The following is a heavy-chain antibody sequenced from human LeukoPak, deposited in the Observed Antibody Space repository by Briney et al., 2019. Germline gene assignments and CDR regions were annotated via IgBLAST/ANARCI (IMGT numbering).Heavy chain of an antibody. Sequence: GGSLRLSCAASGFTFDDYGMSWVRQAPGKGLVWVSVIFTGGTTYYADSVKGRFTISRDNSKNTLYLQMNSLRAEDTAVYYCARLNYYDLYFDYWGQGTLVTVSS. J-gene: IGHJ4*02. CDR3: ARLNYYDLYFDY. D-gene: IGHD3-22*01. V-gene: IGHV3-53*01. CDR1: GFTFDDYG. CDR2: IFTGGTT.